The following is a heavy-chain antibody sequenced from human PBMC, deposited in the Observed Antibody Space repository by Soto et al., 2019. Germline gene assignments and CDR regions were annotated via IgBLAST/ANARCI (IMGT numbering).Heavy chain of an antibody. D-gene: IGHD3-16*01. CDR1: GGSVTSNYYY. CDR2: MHYSGST. V-gene: IGHV4-61*01. CDR3: ASGGGEEGKYPHDT. J-gene: IGHJ5*02. Sequence: EKRDLTCTVSGGSVTSNYYYWSWIRQSPGKGLEWIGYMHYSGSTNYNPSLKSRVTISVDTSKNQFSLKLNSVTAADTAVYYCASGGGEEGKYPHDTWGQGTLFTVSS.